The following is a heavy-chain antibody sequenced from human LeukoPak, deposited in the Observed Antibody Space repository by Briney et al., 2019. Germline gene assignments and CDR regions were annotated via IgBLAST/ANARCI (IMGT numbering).Heavy chain of an antibody. V-gene: IGHV4-34*01. Sequence: SETLSLTCAVYGGPFSGYYWSWIRQPPGKGLEWIGEINHSGSTNYNPSLKSRVTISVDTSKNQFSLKLSSVTAAETAVYYCARGNGSYYDNSGYYGSREKNFDYWGQGTLVTVSS. CDR3: ARGNGSYYDNSGYYGSREKNFDY. D-gene: IGHD3-22*01. CDR1: GGPFSGYY. J-gene: IGHJ4*02. CDR2: INHSGST.